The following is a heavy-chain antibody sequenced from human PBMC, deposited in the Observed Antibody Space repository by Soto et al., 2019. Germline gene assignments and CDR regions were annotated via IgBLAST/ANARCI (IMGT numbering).Heavy chain of an antibody. CDR1: GGSFSGYY. J-gene: IGHJ5*02. V-gene: IGHV4-34*01. CDR3: ARGHYDFWIGYYISRRIQPWFDH. CDR2: INHSGST. Sequence: SETLSLTCAVYGGSFSGYYWSWIRQPPGKGLEWIGEINHSGSTNYNPSLKSRVTISVDTSKNQFSLKLSSVTAADTAVYYCARGHYDFWIGYYISRRIQPWFDHWGQGTLVTVSS. D-gene: IGHD3-3*01.